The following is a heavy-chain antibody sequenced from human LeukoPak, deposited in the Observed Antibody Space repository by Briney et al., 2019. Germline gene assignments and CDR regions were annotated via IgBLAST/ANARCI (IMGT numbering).Heavy chain of an antibody. J-gene: IGHJ4*02. CDR3: ARVGMATSNY. CDR1: GGSFSGYY. Sequence: SETLSLTCAVYGGSFSGYYWSWIRQPPGKGLEWIGEINHSGSTNYNPSLKSRVTISVDTSKNQFSLKLSSVTAADTAVYYCARVGMATSNYWGQGTLVTVSS. V-gene: IGHV4-34*01. D-gene: IGHD5-12*01. CDR2: INHSGST.